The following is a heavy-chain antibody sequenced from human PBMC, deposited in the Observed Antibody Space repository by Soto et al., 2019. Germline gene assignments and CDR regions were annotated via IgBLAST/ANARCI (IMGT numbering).Heavy chain of an antibody. J-gene: IGHJ5*02. V-gene: IGHV4-34*01. CDR1: GGSFSGYY. CDR3: ARDDNWFDP. CDR2: INHSGST. Sequence: SETLSLTCAVYGGSFSGYYWSWIRQPPGKGLEWIGEINHSGSTNYNPSLKSRVTISVDTSKNQFSLKLSSVTAEDTAVYYCARDDNWFDPWGQGTLVTVSS.